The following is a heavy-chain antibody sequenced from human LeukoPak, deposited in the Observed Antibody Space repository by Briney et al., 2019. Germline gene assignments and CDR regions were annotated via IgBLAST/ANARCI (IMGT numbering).Heavy chain of an antibody. V-gene: IGHV3-53*05. CDR2: IYSGGST. D-gene: IGHD3-16*02. Sequence: GGSLRLSCAASGFTVSSNYMSWVRQAQGKGLEWVSVIYSGGSTYYADSVKGRFTISRDNAKNSLYLQMNSLRAEDTALYYCAKDRLRLGELSFYFDYWGQGTLVTVSS. J-gene: IGHJ4*02. CDR3: AKDRLRLGELSFYFDY. CDR1: GFTVSSNY.